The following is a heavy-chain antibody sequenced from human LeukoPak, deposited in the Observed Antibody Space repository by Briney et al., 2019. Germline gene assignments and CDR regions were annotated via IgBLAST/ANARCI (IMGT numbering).Heavy chain of an antibody. D-gene: IGHD3-10*01. Sequence: ASVKVSYKASGYTFHICYMHWARHASRQGLVWLGIINHSCGSTSYAQKFQGRVTMSRNTSTSKVYMELTSLRSEDTAVYYCARGGGFGELFHYWGQGTLVTVSS. J-gene: IGHJ4*02. CDR2: INHSCGST. V-gene: IGHV1-46*02. CDR1: GYTFHICY. CDR3: ARGGGFGELFHY.